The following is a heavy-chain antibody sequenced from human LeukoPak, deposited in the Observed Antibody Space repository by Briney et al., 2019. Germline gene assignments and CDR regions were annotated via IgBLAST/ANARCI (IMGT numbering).Heavy chain of an antibody. CDR2: INPNSGGT. J-gene: IGHJ4*02. Sequence: AASVKVSCKASGYTFTGYYMHWVRQAPGQGLEWMGWINPNSGGTNYAQKFQGRVTMTRGTSISTAYMELSRLRSDDTAVYYCARDPYYYDSSGYYGHFDYWSQGTLVTVSS. D-gene: IGHD3-22*01. V-gene: IGHV1-2*02. CDR3: ARDPYYYDSSGYYGHFDY. CDR1: GYTFTGYY.